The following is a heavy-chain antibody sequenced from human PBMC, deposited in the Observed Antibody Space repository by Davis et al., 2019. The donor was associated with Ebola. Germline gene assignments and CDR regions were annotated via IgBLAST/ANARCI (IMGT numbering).Heavy chain of an antibody. Sequence: PGGSLRLSCAASGFTFSSYGMHWVRQAPDKGLEWVAVISPDGSGQYHADSVKGRFTLSRDNSKNTLYLQMSSLRAEDTAVYYCVRQPALGTFDYWGQGSLVTVSS. D-gene: IGHD7-27*01. CDR1: GFTFSSYG. CDR3: VRQPALGTFDY. J-gene: IGHJ4*02. CDR2: ISPDGSGQ. V-gene: IGHV3-30*03.